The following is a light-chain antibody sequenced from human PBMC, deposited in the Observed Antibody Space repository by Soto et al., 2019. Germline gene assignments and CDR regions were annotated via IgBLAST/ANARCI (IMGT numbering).Light chain of an antibody. CDR2: DAS. Sequence: IQLTQSPSSLSASVGDRVTTTCRAGQDIGSALAWYQQRPGKAPKLLLYDASNLEAGVPSRFSGSGSGTEFTLTITSLRPEDFATYYCQQFNGFPLTFGGGTKVQIK. J-gene: IGKJ4*01. V-gene: IGKV1-13*02. CDR1: QDIGSA. CDR3: QQFNGFPLT.